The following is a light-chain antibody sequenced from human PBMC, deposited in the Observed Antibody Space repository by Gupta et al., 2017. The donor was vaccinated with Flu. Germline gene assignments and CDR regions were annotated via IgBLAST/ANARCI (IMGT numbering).Light chain of an antibody. CDR2: AAS. CDR3: QQSYITPRT. CDR1: ENVGNY. J-gene: IGKJ1*01. Sequence: DIQMTPSPSSLSASVGDRVTIACRASENVGNYLNWYRHKPGKPPKLLIFAASTLQSGVPSRFSGSRSGTDFTLTISSLEPDDFATYYCQQSYITPRTFGPGTKVEI. V-gene: IGKV1-39*01.